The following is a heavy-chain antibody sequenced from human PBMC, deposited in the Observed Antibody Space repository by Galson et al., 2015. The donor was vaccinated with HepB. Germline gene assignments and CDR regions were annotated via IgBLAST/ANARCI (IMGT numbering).Heavy chain of an antibody. CDR1: GYSITSGYY. CDR3: ARDVYYGDPYYFEY. Sequence: SETLSLTCSVSGYSITSGYYWGWIRQPPGKGLEWIGSVYYSGTSYYNPSLKSRVFISIDTSKNHFSLELTSVTAADTAIYYCARDVYYGDPYYFEYWGQGALVTVSS. V-gene: IGHV4-38-2*02. CDR2: VYYSGTS. J-gene: IGHJ4*02. D-gene: IGHD4-17*01.